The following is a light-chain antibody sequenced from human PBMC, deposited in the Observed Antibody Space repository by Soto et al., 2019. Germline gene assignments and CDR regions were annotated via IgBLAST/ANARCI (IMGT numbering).Light chain of an antibody. CDR3: QQFRNWPWT. V-gene: IGKV3D-15*01. CDR1: QSISIN. Sequence: ERVLTQSPGTLSVSPGDRVTLSCRARQSISINLAWYQHKPGQAPRLLIHGASTRATGVPARISGSGSGTEFTLTISSLQSEDFAVYYCQQFRNWPWTFGQGTKVDI. J-gene: IGKJ1*01. CDR2: GAS.